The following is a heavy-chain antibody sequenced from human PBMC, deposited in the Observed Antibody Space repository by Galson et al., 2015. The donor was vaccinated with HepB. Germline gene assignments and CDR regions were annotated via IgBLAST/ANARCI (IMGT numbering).Heavy chain of an antibody. CDR3: AKLWFGELWSFDY. J-gene: IGHJ4*02. CDR1: GFTFSSYG. V-gene: IGHV3-30*02. D-gene: IGHD3-10*01. CDR2: IRYDGSNK. Sequence: SLRLSCAASGFTFSSYGMHWVRQAPGKGLEWVAFIRYDGSNKYYADSVKGRFTISRDNSKNTLYLQMNSLRAEDTAVYYCAKLWFGELWSFDYWGQGTLVTVSS.